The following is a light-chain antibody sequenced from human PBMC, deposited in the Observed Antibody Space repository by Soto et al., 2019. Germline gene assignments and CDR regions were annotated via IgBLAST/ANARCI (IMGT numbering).Light chain of an antibody. CDR1: SSDVGIYGF. CDR2: EVS. V-gene: IGLV2-14*01. J-gene: IGLJ1*01. Sequence: QSGLTQPVCVCGTPGQSITISCTGSSSDVGIYGFVSWYQHHPGRAPKLIVSEVSHRPSGVSNRFSGSKSGNTASLTISGLQSEDEADYYCISYTSDDVRYVFGTGTKVTVL. CDR3: ISYTSDDVRYV.